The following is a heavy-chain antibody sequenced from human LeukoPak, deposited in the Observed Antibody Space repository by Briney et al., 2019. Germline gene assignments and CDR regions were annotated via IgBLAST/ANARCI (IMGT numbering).Heavy chain of an antibody. CDR2: ISRSGGSK. CDR3: AKQGVVVVAALLDAFDI. V-gene: IGHV3-23*01. CDR1: GFTFSSYA. J-gene: IGHJ3*02. Sequence: GGSLILSCAASGFTFSSYAMNWVRQAPGKGLEWVSGISRSGGSKYYADSVKGRFTISRDNSKNTLYLQMNSLRAEDTAVYYCAKQGVVVVAALLDAFDIWGQGTMVTVCS. D-gene: IGHD2-15*01.